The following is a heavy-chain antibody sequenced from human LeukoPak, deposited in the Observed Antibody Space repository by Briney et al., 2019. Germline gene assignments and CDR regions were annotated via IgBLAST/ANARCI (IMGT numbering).Heavy chain of an antibody. CDR3: ARSYGGYVLDE. CDR2: AYSTGGA. CDR1: GGSVSSLY. D-gene: IGHD5-12*01. V-gene: IGHV4-59*02. Sequence: SETLPLTCIISGGSVSSLYWHWIRQSPEKGLEWIGYAYSTGGAKYNPSLKNRVTISFDTPKNHFSLKLTSVTAADTAVYFCARSYGGYVLDEWGQGTLVVVSS. J-gene: IGHJ4*02.